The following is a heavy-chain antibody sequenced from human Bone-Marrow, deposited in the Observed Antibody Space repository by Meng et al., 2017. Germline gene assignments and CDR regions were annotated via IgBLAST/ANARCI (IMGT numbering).Heavy chain of an antibody. D-gene: IGHD6-19*01. CDR2: IYHSGST. CDR1: GGSISSSNW. CDR3: AIEYSSGIDY. V-gene: IGHV4-4*02. Sequence: QGPREGPGPGLVKPSGTLSLTCAASGGSISSSNWWSWVRQPPGKGLEWIGEIYHSGSTNYNPSLKSRVTISVDKSKNQFSLKLSSVTAADTAVYYCAIEYSSGIDYWGQGTLVTVSS. J-gene: IGHJ4*02.